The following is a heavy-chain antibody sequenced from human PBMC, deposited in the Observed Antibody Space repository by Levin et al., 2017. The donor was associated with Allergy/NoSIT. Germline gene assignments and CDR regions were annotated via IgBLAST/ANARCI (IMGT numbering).Heavy chain of an antibody. CDR2: LYYSGST. CDR1: GGSISGSSYY. Sequence: SQTLSLTCTVSGGSISGSSYYWGWIRQPPGKGLEWIGALYYSGSTYYNPSLQSRLTISVDTSKNQFSLRLSYVTAADTAVYYCARQTYSGYDGVLDYWGQGTLVTVSS. J-gene: IGHJ4*02. D-gene: IGHD5-12*01. V-gene: IGHV4-39*01. CDR3: ARQTYSGYDGVLDY.